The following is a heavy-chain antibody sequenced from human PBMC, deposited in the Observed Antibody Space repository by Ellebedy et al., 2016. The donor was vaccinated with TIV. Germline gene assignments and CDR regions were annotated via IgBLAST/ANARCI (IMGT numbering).Heavy chain of an antibody. J-gene: IGHJ3*02. V-gene: IGHV1-18*01. Sequence: AASVKVSCKASGYTFTSFRINWVRQALGQGLEWVGRTSSYNGDTNYVQKLQGRVTMTTDTSTSTAYLDLWSLRSDDTAVYYCAREPVAGNAFDIWGQGTMVTVSS. CDR1: GYTFTSFR. CDR3: AREPVAGNAFDI. CDR2: TSSYNGDT. D-gene: IGHD6-19*01.